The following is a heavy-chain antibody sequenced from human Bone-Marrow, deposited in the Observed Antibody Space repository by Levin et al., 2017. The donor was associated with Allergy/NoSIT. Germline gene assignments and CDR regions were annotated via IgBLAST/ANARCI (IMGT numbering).Heavy chain of an antibody. Sequence: GGSLRLSCAASGFTFTTFWMHWVRQAPGKGLVWVSRINGDGSSTSYADSVKGRFTISRDNAKNTLSLQMNSLRAEDTAAYYCARGISSGWYDYWGQGTLVTVSS. CDR2: INGDGSST. V-gene: IGHV3-74*01. J-gene: IGHJ4*02. CDR1: GFTFTTFW. D-gene: IGHD6-19*01. CDR3: ARGISSGWYDY.